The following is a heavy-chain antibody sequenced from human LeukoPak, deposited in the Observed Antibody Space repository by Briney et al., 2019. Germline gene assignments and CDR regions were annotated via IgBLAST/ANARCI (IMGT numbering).Heavy chain of an antibody. V-gene: IGHV4-4*07. D-gene: IGHD3-3*01. CDR2: IYTSGST. Sequence: PSETLSLTCNVSGGSISSYYWSWIRQPAGTGLEWIGRIYTSGSTNYNPSLKSRVTMSVDTSKNQFSLKLSSVTAADTAVYYCARDCGYDFWSGYYTGCWFDPWGQGTLVTVSS. CDR1: GGSISSYY. J-gene: IGHJ5*02. CDR3: ARDCGYDFWSGYYTGCWFDP.